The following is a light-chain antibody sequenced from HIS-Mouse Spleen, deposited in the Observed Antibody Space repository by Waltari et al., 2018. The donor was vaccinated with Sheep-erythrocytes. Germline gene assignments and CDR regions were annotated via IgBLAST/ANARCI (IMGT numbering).Light chain of an antibody. CDR3: CSYAGSYTFWV. Sequence: QSALTHPASVSGSPGQSITISCTGTSSDVGGYNYVSWYQQHPGKAPKLMIYDVSKRPSGVPDRFSGSKSGNTASLTISGLQAEDEADYYCCSYAGSYTFWVFGGGTKLTVL. CDR2: DVS. V-gene: IGLV2-11*01. J-gene: IGLJ3*02. CDR1: SSDVGGYNY.